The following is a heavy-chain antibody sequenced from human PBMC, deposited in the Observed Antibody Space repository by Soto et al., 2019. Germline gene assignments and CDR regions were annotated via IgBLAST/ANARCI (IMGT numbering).Heavy chain of an antibody. D-gene: IGHD4-4*01. CDR3: ARGAYNDYSHWFDP. CDR1: GYSFTRHD. Sequence: QVQLVQSGAEVRKPGASVRVSCKATGYSFTRHDINWLRQAAGQGLEWMGWMNPHSGNTVYAQKFQGRVTMTRNTSLTSAYIEVTSLKSEDTAVYFCARGAYNDYSHWFDPWGQGTLVTVSS. CDR2: MNPHSGNT. V-gene: IGHV1-8*01. J-gene: IGHJ5*02.